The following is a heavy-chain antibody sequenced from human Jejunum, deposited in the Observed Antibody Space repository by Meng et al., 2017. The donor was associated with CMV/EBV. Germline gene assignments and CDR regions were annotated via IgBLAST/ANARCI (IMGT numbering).Heavy chain of an antibody. CDR2: IKSKDYGGTA. CDR1: GIHFNDAW. V-gene: IGHV3-15*01. D-gene: IGHD2-15*01. CDR3: ATGPQIVSTLDF. Sequence: VQLVGSGGGLVKPGGSLRLSCVDSGIHFNDAWMTWVRQAPGKGLEWIGRIKSKDYGGTADYAAPVKGRFTISRDDSKNVVYLQIESLKTEDTAVYYCATGPQIVSTLDFWGQGILVTVSS. J-gene: IGHJ4*02.